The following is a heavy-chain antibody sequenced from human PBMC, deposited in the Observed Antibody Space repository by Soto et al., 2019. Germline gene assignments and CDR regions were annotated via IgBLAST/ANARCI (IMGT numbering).Heavy chain of an antibody. J-gene: IGHJ4*02. CDR3: AKDLRGTYSLDY. V-gene: IGHV3-23*01. CDR2: IGGGGVTT. D-gene: IGHD1-26*01. Sequence: EVQVLESGGGLVQPGGSLRLSCAASGFTFSRNTMSWVRQAPGKGLEWVSTIGGGGVTTYYADSVKGRFTISRDNSKNTLYLQMNSLRAEDTAVYYCAKDLRGTYSLDYWGQGTLVTVSS. CDR1: GFTFSRNT.